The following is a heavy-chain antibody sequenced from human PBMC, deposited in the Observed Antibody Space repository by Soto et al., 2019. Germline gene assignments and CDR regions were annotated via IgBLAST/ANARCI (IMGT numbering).Heavy chain of an antibody. J-gene: IGHJ4*02. CDR1: GFTFSNYA. CDR2: LNGSGGST. D-gene: IGHD3-3*01. CDR3: AGEGALATVGVV. V-gene: IGHV3-23*01. Sequence: GGSLRLSCAASGFTFSNYAMAWVRQAPGKGLEWVSGLNGSGGSTSSADSVKGRFAISRDNSKNTLYLQMNSLRDGDTAVYYCAGEGALATVGVVWGQGTRVTVSS.